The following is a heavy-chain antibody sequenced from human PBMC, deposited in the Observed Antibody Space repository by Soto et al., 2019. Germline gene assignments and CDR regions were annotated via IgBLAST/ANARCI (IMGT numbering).Heavy chain of an antibody. D-gene: IGHD4-17*01. CDR3: GKDPTGDYVGGFEF. CDR1: GFTFNNYA. J-gene: IGHJ3*01. CDR2: ISASGSRT. Sequence: EVQLLESGVGLVQPGGSLTLSCAASGFTFNNYAMSWVRQAPGKGLEWVSGISASGSRTFYADSVKGRFTVSRDFSKNTLSLQMASLRAEETAVYFCGKDPTGDYVGGFEFWGPGTMVTVSS. V-gene: IGHV3-23*01.